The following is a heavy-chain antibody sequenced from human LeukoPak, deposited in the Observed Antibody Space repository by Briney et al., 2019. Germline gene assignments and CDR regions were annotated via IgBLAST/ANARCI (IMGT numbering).Heavy chain of an antibody. V-gene: IGHV3-48*01. J-gene: IGHJ4*02. CDR2: ISSSSSTL. CDR3: ARDAPTNGVWYSGFDY. D-gene: IGHD2-8*01. CDR1: GFTFSSYS. Sequence: GGSLRLSCAASGFTFSSYSMNWVRQAPGKGLEWVSYISSSSSTLFYADSVKVRFTISRDNAKNSLYLQMNSLRAEDTAVYYCARDAPTNGVWYSGFDYWGQGTLVTVSS.